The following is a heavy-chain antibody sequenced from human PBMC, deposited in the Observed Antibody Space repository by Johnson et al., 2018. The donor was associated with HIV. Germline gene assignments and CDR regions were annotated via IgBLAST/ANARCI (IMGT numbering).Heavy chain of an antibody. V-gene: IGHV3-9*01. CDR3: ARDGNYYDRRGAFDI. D-gene: IGHD3-22*01. Sequence: VQLVESGGGLVQPGRSLRLSCAASGFTFDDYAMHWVRQAPGKGLEWVSGISWNSGGIDYADSVKGRFTISRDNAKNSLYLQMNSLRAEDTAVYYCARDGNYYDRRGAFDIWGQGTMVTVSS. J-gene: IGHJ3*02. CDR2: ISWNSGGI. CDR1: GFTFDDYA.